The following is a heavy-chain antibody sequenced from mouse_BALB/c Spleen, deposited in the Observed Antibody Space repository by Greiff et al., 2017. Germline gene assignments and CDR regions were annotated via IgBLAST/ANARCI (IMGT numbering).Heavy chain of an antibody. D-gene: IGHD5-2*01. J-gene: IGHJ1*01. CDR2: IDPENGNT. CDR3: AGIDCKYGYFDV. Sequence: EVQLQQSGAELVRPGALVKLSCTASGFNIKDYYMHWVKQRPEQGLEWIGWIDPENGNTIYDPKFQGKASITADTSSNSAYLQLSSLTSEDTADYYRAGIDCKYGYFDVWGAGTTVTVSS. V-gene: IGHV14-1*02. CDR1: GFNIKDYY.